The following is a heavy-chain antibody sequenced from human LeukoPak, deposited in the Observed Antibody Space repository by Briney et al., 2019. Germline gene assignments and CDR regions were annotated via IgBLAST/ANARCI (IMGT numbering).Heavy chain of an antibody. D-gene: IGHD3-10*01. CDR3: ARDLTAYGSGSYYKGAGEFDY. CDR1: GYTFTGYY. CDR2: IIPIFGTA. Sequence: SVKVSCKASGYTFTGYYMHWVRQAPGQGLEWMGGIIPIFGTANYAQKFQGRVTITADESTSTAYMELSSLRSEDTAVYYCARDLTAYGSGSYYKGAGEFDYWGQGTLVTVSS. V-gene: IGHV1-69*13. J-gene: IGHJ4*02.